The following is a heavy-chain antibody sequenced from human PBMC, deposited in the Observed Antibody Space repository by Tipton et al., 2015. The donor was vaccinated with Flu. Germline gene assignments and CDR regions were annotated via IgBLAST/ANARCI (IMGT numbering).Heavy chain of an antibody. CDR1: GGSMSSFY. D-gene: IGHD3-22*01. J-gene: IGHJ5*02. Sequence: TLSLTCTVSGGSMSSFYWTWIRQPAGKGLEWIGYIYYSGITNYNPSLKSRVTISVDTSKNQFSLRLSSVTAADTAVYYCARVGGDYRDTSGFIPWFDLWGQRTLVTVSS. CDR2: IYYSGIT. V-gene: IGHV4-59*01. CDR3: ARVGGDYRDTSGFIPWFDL.